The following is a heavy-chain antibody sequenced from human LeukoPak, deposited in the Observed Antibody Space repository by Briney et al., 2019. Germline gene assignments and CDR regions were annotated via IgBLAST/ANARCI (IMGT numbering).Heavy chain of an antibody. D-gene: IGHD5-24*01. V-gene: IGHV4-39*01. Sequence: SETLSLTCTVSGGSFRSSSYYWGWIRQPPGKGLEWIGSMYYSGSTYYNASLRSRVTMSVDTSKNQFSLKPSSVTAADTAVYYCARHFDRDGYTSNAFDIWGQGTMVTVSS. J-gene: IGHJ3*02. CDR1: GGSFRSSSYY. CDR3: ARHFDRDGYTSNAFDI. CDR2: MYYSGST.